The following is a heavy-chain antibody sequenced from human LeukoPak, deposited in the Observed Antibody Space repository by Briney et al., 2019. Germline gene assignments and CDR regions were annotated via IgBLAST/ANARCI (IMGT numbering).Heavy chain of an antibody. CDR1: GFTFSSAW. V-gene: IGHV3-15*01. Sequence: PGGSPRLSCVASGFTFSSAWMSWVGQAPGQGLEWVGHIKSKTDGGTTDYAAPVKGRFTISRDDSKNTLYLQMNSLKTEDTAVYYCSTTHYNFGDLDHWGQGTLVTVSS. CDR3: STTHYNFGDLDH. D-gene: IGHD3-3*01. CDR2: IKSKTDGGTT. J-gene: IGHJ4*02.